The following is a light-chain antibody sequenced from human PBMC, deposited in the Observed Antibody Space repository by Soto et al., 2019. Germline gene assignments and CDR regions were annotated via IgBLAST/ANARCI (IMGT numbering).Light chain of an antibody. Sequence: QSALTQPASVSGSPGQSITISCSGTTSYVGGYDVVSWYQQHPGKAPKLMIFEVNQRPSGVSDRFSGSKSGNTASLTISGLQAGDEADYYCCSFAGSSTFWVFGGGTKLTVL. V-gene: IGLV2-23*02. CDR2: EVN. CDR3: CSFAGSSTFWV. CDR1: TSYVGGYDV. J-gene: IGLJ3*02.